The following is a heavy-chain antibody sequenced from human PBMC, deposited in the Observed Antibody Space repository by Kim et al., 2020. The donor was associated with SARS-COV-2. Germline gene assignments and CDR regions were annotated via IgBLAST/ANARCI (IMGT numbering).Heavy chain of an antibody. CDR2: IYYSGST. J-gene: IGHJ6*03. D-gene: IGHD3-3*01. V-gene: IGHV4-59*01. CDR1: GCSISSYY. Sequence: SETLSLTCTASGCSISSYYWSWIRQPPGKGLEWIGDIYYSGSTNYNPSLKSRVTISFDTSKNQSSLKLSSVTAADTAVYYCARAPPHYDFWGGDDYYYY. CDR3: ARAPPHYDFWGGDDYYYY.